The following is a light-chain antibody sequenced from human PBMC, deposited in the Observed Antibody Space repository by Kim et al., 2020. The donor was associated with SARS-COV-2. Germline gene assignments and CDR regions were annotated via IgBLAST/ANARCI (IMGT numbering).Light chain of an antibody. CDR1: TLRSSF. V-gene: IGLV3-19*01. J-gene: IGLJ2*01. CDR3: NSRDSRGDHWV. Sequence: SSELTQDPAVSVALGQTVRITCQGDTLRSSFASWYQQRPGQAPILVMYDKSNRPSGIPGRFSATSSGNTASLIITGAQAEDEADYYCNSRDSRGDHWVFG. CDR2: DKS.